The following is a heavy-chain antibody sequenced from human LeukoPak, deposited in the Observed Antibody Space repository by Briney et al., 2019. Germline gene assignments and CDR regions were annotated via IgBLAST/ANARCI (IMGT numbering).Heavy chain of an antibody. CDR3: AMGAGSGSYYNPFHFDY. D-gene: IGHD3-10*01. CDR2: IYYSGST. Sequence: PSETLSLTCTVSGVSISSYYWSWIRQPPGKGLEWIGYIYYSGSTNYNPSLKSRVTISVDTSKNQFSLKLSSVTAADTAVYYCAMGAGSGSYYNPFHFDYWGQGTLVTVSS. V-gene: IGHV4-59*08. J-gene: IGHJ4*02. CDR1: GVSISSYY.